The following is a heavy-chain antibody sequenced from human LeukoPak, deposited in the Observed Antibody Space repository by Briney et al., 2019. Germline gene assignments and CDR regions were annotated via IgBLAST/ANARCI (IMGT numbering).Heavy chain of an antibody. CDR2: INPNSGGT. Sequence: ASVKVSCKASGYTFTGYYMHWVRQAPGQGLEWMGWINPNSGGTNYAQKFQCRVTMTRDTSISTAYMELSRLRSDDTAVYYCARYPYSSSSPFFDYWGQGTLVTVSS. CDR1: GYTFTGYY. V-gene: IGHV1-2*02. CDR3: ARYPYSSSSPFFDY. J-gene: IGHJ4*02. D-gene: IGHD6-6*01.